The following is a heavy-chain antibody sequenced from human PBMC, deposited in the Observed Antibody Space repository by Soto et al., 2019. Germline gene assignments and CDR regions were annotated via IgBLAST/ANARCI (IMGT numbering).Heavy chain of an antibody. Sequence: EVQLVESGGGLVQPGGSLGLSCAASRFTVSKYWMSWVRQAPGKGPEWVANISPAGSEKFYVGSVKGRFTISRDNAENSLFLQMNSLRAEDTAVYYCARDQGYLDYWGQGAPVTVSS. CDR1: RFTVSKYW. D-gene: IGHD3-16*02. CDR2: ISPAGSEK. CDR3: ARDQGYLDY. V-gene: IGHV3-7*01. J-gene: IGHJ4*02.